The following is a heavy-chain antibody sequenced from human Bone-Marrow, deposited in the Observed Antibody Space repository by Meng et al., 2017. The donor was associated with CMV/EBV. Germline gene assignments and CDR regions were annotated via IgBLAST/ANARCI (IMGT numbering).Heavy chain of an antibody. CDR3: AKDSGYCSSTSCYTFDY. Sequence: GESLKISCAASGFTFSSYSMNWVRQAPGKGLEWVSSISSSSYIYYADSVKGRFTISRDNAKNSLYLQMNSLRAEDTAVYYCAKDSGYCSSTSCYTFDYWGQGTLVTVSS. V-gene: IGHV3-21*01. CDR2: ISSSSYI. D-gene: IGHD2-2*02. J-gene: IGHJ4*02. CDR1: GFTFSSYS.